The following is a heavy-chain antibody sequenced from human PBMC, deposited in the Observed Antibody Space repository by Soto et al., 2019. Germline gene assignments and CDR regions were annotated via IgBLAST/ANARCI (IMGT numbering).Heavy chain of an antibody. V-gene: IGHV3-23*01. CDR3: AKRAPGIFFFDY. CDR1: GFTFSGCA. J-gene: IGHJ4*02. Sequence: GGSLRLSCAASGFTFSGCAMSWVRQAPGKGLEWVSTISVSGDNTYYADSVKGRFTISRDNSKNTLYLHMYSLRAEDTAVYYCAKRAPGIFFFDYWGQGTLVTVSS. CDR2: ISVSGDNT. D-gene: IGHD1-1*01.